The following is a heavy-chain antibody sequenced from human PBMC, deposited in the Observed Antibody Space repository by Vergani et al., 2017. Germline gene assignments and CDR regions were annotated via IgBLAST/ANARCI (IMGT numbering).Heavy chain of an antibody. Sequence: EVELVESGGGLVQPGGSLRLSCAASGFTFNEYWMHWARQVPGKGLVWVSGINGDGDTISYADSVKGRFTISRDNAKNTLFLQMNSLRAEDTAVYYCARARKFRFGVVCENWFDPWGQGTLVTVSS. CDR2: INGDGDTI. V-gene: IGHV3-74*01. CDR1: GFTFNEYW. J-gene: IGHJ5*02. D-gene: IGHD3-3*01. CDR3: ARARKFRFGVVCENWFDP.